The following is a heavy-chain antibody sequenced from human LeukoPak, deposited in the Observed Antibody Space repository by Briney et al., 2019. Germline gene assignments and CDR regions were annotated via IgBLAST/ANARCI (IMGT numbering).Heavy chain of an antibody. CDR3: ARGLRGLQPKVDYFDH. J-gene: IGHJ4*02. V-gene: IGHV4-59*01. CDR2: IFYSGST. D-gene: IGHD5-24*01. CDR1: GGSISSYY. Sequence: SETLSLTCTVSGGSISSYYWSWIRQPPGKGLEWIGYIFYSGSTNYNPSLKSRVTISVDTSKNQFSLKLSSVTAADTAVYYCARGLRGLQPKVDYFDHWGQGTLVTVSS.